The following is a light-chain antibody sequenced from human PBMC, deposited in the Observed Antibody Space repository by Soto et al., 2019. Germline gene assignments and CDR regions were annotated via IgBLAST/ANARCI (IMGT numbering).Light chain of an antibody. Sequence: QSALTQPASVSGSPGQSITISCTGTSSDVGLFSYVSWYQQHPGKVPKLIIYEVTNRPSGVSNRFSGSKSGNAASLTISGLQAEDEADYYCTSYSSSSTVVFGGGTKVTVL. J-gene: IGLJ2*01. V-gene: IGLV2-14*01. CDR2: EVT. CDR3: TSYSSSSTVV. CDR1: SSDVGLFSY.